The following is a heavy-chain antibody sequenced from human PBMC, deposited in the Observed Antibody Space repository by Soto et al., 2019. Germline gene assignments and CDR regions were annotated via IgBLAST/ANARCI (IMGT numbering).Heavy chain of an antibody. D-gene: IGHD3-22*01. V-gene: IGHV3-33*01. CDR3: VRSYYYDSSGYSRSVFPH. CDR1: GFTFSSYG. CDR2: IWYDGSNK. Sequence: QVQLVESGGGVVQPGRSLRLSCAASGFTFSSYGMHWVRQAPGKGLEWVAVIWYDGSNKYYADSVKGRFTISRDNSKNTLCRQMNSLRAEDSALAYSVRSYYYDSSGYSRSVFPHWAKGTLATVSS. J-gene: IGHJ1*01.